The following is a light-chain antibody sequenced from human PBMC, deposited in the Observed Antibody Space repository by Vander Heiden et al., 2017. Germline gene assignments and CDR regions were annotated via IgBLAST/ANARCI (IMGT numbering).Light chain of an antibody. CDR2: DAS. V-gene: IGKV3-11*01. CDR1: QSVSSY. CDR3: QQRSSGVT. Sequence: IVLTQSPATLSLSPGERATLSCRASQSVSSYLAWYQQKPGQAPRLLIYDASNRATGIPARFSGSGSGTDFTLTISSLEPEDFAVYYCQQRSSGVTFGQGTKVEIK. J-gene: IGKJ1*01.